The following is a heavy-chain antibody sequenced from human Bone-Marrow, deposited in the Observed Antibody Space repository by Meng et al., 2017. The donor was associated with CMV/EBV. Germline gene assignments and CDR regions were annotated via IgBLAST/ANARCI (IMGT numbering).Heavy chain of an antibody. CDR3: ARERGYSGYEDY. V-gene: IGHV3-7*01. CDR2: IKQDGSEK. CDR1: GFTFSSYS. D-gene: IGHD5-12*01. J-gene: IGHJ4*02. Sequence: GESLKISCAASGFTFSSYSMSWVRQAPGKGLEWVANIKQDGSEKYYVDSVKGRFTISRDNAKNSLYLQMNSLRAEDTAVYYCARERGYSGYEDYWGQGTLVTVSS.